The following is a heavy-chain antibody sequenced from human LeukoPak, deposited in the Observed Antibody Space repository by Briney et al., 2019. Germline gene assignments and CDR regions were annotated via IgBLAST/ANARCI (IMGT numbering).Heavy chain of an antibody. V-gene: IGHV4-39*01. D-gene: IGHD3-10*01. CDR2: IDCRGSI. CDR3: ARHQSYGSGTYYAPFDY. CDR1: AGSVSSSRSY. J-gene: IGHJ4*02. Sequence: PETLSLTCTVSAGSVSSSRSYWGWPRQPPMKGLEWFMRIDCRGSIEYNFALKGRVTISVDTSRNQFSLKLSSVTAADTAVYYCARHQSYGSGTYYAPFDYWGQGILVTVSS.